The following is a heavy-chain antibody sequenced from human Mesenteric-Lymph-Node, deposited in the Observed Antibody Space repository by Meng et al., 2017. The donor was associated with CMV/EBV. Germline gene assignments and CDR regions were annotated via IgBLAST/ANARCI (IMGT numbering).Heavy chain of an antibody. CDR2: ITYDGSNK. D-gene: IGHD6-13*01. Sequence: SGFTFSSYAMHWVRQAPGKGLEWVALITYDGSNKYYADSVKGRFTISRDNSKNTLYLQMSSLRAEDTAVYYCARAVAAPGRGNWFDPWGQGTLVTVSS. CDR3: ARAVAAPGRGNWFDP. V-gene: IGHV3-30-3*01. J-gene: IGHJ5*02. CDR1: GFTFSSYA.